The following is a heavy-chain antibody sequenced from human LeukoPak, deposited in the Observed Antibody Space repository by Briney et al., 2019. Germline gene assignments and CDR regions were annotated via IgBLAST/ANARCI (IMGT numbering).Heavy chain of an antibody. CDR3: ARVPTLHYYDSSGYYLDY. D-gene: IGHD3-22*01. CDR1: GFTFSSYW. Sequence: GGSLRLSCAASGFTFSSYWMHWVRQAPGKGLVWVSRINSDGSSTSYADSVKGRFTISRDNAKNTLYLQMNSLRAEDTAVYYCARVPTLHYYDSSGYYLDYWGQGTLVTVSS. CDR2: INSDGSST. V-gene: IGHV3-74*01. J-gene: IGHJ4*02.